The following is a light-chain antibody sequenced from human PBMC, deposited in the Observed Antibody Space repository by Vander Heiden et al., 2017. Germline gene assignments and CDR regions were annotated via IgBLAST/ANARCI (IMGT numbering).Light chain of an antibody. Sequence: DIQLTQSPSFLSASVGDRVTITCRASPGISSYLAWYQQKPGKAPKLLIYAASTLQSGVPSRFSGSGSGTEFTLTISSLQPEDFATYYCQQLKRDGLTFGGGTKVEIK. CDR3: QQLKRDGLT. CDR2: AAS. V-gene: IGKV1-9*01. CDR1: PGISSY. J-gene: IGKJ4*01.